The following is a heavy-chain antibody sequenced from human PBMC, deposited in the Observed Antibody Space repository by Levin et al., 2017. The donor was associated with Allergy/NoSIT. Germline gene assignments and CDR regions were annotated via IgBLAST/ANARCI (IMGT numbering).Heavy chain of an antibody. CDR2: IYSGGST. Sequence: GGSLRLSCAASGFTVSSNYMSWVRQAPGKGLEWVSVIYSGGSTYYADSVKGRFTISRDNSKNTLYLQMNSLRAEDTAVYYCAASPGRRGYYYYGMDVWGQGTTVTVSS. V-gene: IGHV3-53*01. CDR3: AASPGRRGYYYYGMDV. D-gene: IGHD5-12*01. J-gene: IGHJ6*02. CDR1: GFTVSSNY.